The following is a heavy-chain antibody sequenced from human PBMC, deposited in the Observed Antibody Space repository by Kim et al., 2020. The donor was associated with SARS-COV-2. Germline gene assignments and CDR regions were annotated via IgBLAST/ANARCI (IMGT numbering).Heavy chain of an antibody. Sequence: GGSLRLSCAASGFTFGDYAMHWVRQAPGKGLEWVSGISWNRGTIGYADSVKGRFTISRDNAKNSLYLQMNSLRAEDTALYYCAKAMESYGDYSLGMDVWGQGTTVTVSS. J-gene: IGHJ6*02. D-gene: IGHD4-17*01. CDR2: ISWNRGTI. V-gene: IGHV3-9*01. CDR1: GFTFGDYA. CDR3: AKAMESYGDYSLGMDV.